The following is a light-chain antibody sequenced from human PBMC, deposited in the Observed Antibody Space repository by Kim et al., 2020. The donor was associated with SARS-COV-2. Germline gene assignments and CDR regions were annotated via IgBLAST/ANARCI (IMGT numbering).Light chain of an antibody. CDR2: KND. V-gene: IGLV1-47*01. J-gene: IGLJ2*01. CDR1: TSNIRPNY. Sequence: QSVLTQPLSASGTPGQRVTISCSGSTSNIRPNYVYWYQQLPRTAPKLLIYKNDQRPSGVPDRFSGSKSGTSASLAISGLRSEDEGNYYCAAWDDSLSGVVFGGGTQLTVL. CDR3: AAWDDSLSGVV.